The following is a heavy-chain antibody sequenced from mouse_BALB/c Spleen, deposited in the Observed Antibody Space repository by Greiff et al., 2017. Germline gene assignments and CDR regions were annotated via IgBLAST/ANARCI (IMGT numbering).Heavy chain of an antibody. CDR2: IYPGDGDT. J-gene: IGHJ3*01. V-gene: IGHV1-82*01. CDR3: ALTVFAY. D-gene: IGHD4-1*01. CDR1: GYAFSSSW. Sequence: VQLQQSGPELVKPGASVKISCKASGYAFSSSWMNWVKQRPGQGLEWIGRIYPGDGDTNYNGKFKGKATLTADKSSSTAYMQLSSLTSVDSAVYFCALTVFAYWGQGTLVTVSA.